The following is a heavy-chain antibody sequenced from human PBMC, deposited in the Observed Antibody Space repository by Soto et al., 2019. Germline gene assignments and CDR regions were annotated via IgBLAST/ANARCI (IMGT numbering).Heavy chain of an antibody. CDR3: ARLSAGFRFDY. V-gene: IGHV4-59*01. J-gene: IGHJ4*02. CDR2: IYYSGST. CDR1: GGSISSYY. Sequence: SETLSLTCTASGGSISSYYWSWIRQPPGKGLEWIGYIYYSGSTNYNPSLKSRVTISVDTSKNQFSLKLSSVTAADTAVYYCARLSAGFRFDYWGQGTLVTVSS. D-gene: IGHD3-10*01.